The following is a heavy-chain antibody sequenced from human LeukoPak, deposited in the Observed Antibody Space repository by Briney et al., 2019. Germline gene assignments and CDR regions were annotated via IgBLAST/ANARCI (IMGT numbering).Heavy chain of an antibody. CDR2: ISSSSSTI. D-gene: IGHD3-10*01. Sequence: GGSLRLSCAASGFTFSSYWMSWVRQAPGKGLEWVSYISSSSSTIYYADSVKGRFTISRDNAKNSLYLQMNSLRAEDTAVYYCARGANYYGSGSYPTTHFDYWGQGTLVTVSS. CDR1: GFTFSSYW. V-gene: IGHV3-48*04. CDR3: ARGANYYGSGSYPTTHFDY. J-gene: IGHJ4*02.